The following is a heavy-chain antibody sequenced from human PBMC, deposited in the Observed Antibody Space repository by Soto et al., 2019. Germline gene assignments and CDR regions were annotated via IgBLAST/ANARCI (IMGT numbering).Heavy chain of an antibody. CDR3: ARDKGVGATVPFDY. J-gene: IGHJ4*02. CDR2: IWCDGSNK. CDR1: GFTFSSYG. D-gene: IGHD1-26*01. Sequence: GGSLRLSCAASGFTFSSYGMHWVRQAPGKGLEWVAVIWCDGSNKYYADSVKGRFTISRDNSKNTLYLQMNSLRAEDTAVYYCARDKGVGATVPFDYWGQGTLVTVSS. V-gene: IGHV3-33*01.